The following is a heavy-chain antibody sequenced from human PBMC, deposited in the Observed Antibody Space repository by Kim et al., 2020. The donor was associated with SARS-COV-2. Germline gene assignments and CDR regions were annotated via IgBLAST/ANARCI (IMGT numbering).Heavy chain of an antibody. CDR3: ASRGGDYGSGSYSDFDY. J-gene: IGHJ4*02. Sequence: VKGRFTISRDTAKNSLYLQRNSLRAEDTAVYYCASRGGDYGSGSYSDFDYWGQGTLVTVSS. V-gene: IGHV3-11*01. D-gene: IGHD3-10*01.